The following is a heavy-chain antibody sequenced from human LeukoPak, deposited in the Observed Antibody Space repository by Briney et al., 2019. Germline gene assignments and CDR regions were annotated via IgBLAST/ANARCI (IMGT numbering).Heavy chain of an antibody. V-gene: IGHV3-21*01. CDR3: AELGITMIGGV. D-gene: IGHD3-10*02. CDR2: ISSSSGYI. CDR1: GFTFSSYS. Sequence: GGSLRLSCAASGFTFSSYSMNWVRQAPGKGLEWVSSISSSSGYIYYADSVKGRFTVSRDNTKNSLYLQMNSLRAEDTAVYYCAELGITMIGGVWGKGTTVTISS. J-gene: IGHJ6*04.